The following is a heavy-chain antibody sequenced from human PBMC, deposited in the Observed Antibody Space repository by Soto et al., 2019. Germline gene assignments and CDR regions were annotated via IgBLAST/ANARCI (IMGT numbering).Heavy chain of an antibody. CDR2: INAGNGNT. Sequence: ASVKVSCKASGYTFTSYDMHWVRQAPGQRLEWMGWINAGNGNTKYSQKFQGRVTITRDTSASTAYMELSSLRSEDTAVYYCARDPGYDSSGYYFVDYYGMDVWGQGTTVTVSS. CDR3: ARDPGYDSSGYYFVDYYGMDV. CDR1: GYTFTSYD. J-gene: IGHJ6*02. D-gene: IGHD3-22*01. V-gene: IGHV1-3*01.